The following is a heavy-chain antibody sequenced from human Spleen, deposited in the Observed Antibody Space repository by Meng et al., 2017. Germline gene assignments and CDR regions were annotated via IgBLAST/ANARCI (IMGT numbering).Heavy chain of an antibody. CDR3: AVRLRNYFDY. CDR2: INHSGST. CDR1: GGSFSGYY. V-gene: IGHV4-34*01. D-gene: IGHD4-17*01. Sequence: QVQLQQWGAGLLKPSETLSLTCAVYGGSFSGYYWSWIRQPPGKGLEWIGEINHSGSTNYNPSLKSRVTISVDTSKNQFSLKLSSVTAADTAVYYCAVRLRNYFDYWGQGTLVTVS. J-gene: IGHJ4*02.